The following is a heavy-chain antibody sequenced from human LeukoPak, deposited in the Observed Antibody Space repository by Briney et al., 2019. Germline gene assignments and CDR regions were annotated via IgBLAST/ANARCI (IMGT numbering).Heavy chain of an antibody. J-gene: IGHJ3*02. CDR3: ARDRSWGSSGSFDI. CDR2: ISSDTKNT. CDR1: GFTFNYYA. D-gene: IGHD1-26*01. Sequence: GGSLRLSCAASGFTFNYYAMTWVRQAPGKGPEWVSTISSDTKNTFYADSVKGRFTISRDNSKNTLYLQMNSLRAEDTAVYYCARDRSWGSSGSFDIWGQGTMVTVSS. V-gene: IGHV3-23*01.